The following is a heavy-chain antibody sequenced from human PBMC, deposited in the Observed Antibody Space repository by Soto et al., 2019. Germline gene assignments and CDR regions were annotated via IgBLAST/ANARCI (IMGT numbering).Heavy chain of an antibody. CDR3: AKSYYYDSSGYYTDAFDI. J-gene: IGHJ3*02. Sequence: GGSLRLSCAASGFTFSSYAMSWVRQAPGKGLEWVSAISGSGGSTYYADSVKGRFTISRDNSKNTLYLQMNSLRAEDTAVYYCAKSYYYDSSGYYTDAFDIWGQGTMVTVSS. CDR1: GFTFSSYA. V-gene: IGHV3-23*01. CDR2: ISGSGGST. D-gene: IGHD3-22*01.